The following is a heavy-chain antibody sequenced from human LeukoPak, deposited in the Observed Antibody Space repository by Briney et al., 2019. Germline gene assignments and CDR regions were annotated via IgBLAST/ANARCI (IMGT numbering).Heavy chain of an antibody. CDR2: MNQDGSEK. D-gene: IGHD6-13*01. CDR3: ARASTRGTSSWYS. Sequence: PGGSLRLSCAGSGFTFSTYWMNWVRQAPGKGLEWVANMNQDGSEKYYLDPVKGRFTISRDNAKNSVYLQMNSLRAEDTAVYYRARASTRGTSSWYSWGQGTLVTVSS. CDR1: GFTFSTYW. J-gene: IGHJ4*02. V-gene: IGHV3-7*03.